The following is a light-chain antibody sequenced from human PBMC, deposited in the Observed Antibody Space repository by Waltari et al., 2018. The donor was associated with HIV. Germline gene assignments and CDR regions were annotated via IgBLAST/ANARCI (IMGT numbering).Light chain of an antibody. CDR2: EVS. CDR3: RSFAASSTLL. V-gene: IGLV2-23*02. CDR1: TSDVGTYDF. J-gene: IGLJ2*01. Sequence: QSALTQPASVSGSPGQSITISCTGTTSDVGTYDFVSWYQQHPGKAPKLIIFEVSERPSGVSDRFSGSKSGNTASLTISGLQADDEADYYCRSFAASSTLLFGGGTRLTVL.